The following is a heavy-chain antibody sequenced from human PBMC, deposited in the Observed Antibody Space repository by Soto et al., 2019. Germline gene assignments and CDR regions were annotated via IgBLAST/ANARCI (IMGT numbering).Heavy chain of an antibody. D-gene: IGHD2-15*01. CDR1: GYTFTSYA. V-gene: IGHV1-3*01. J-gene: IGHJ5*02. CDR3: AREGSGYCSGGSCYLAFDP. CDR2: INAGNGNT. Sequence: ASVKVSCKASGYTFTSYAMHWVRQAPGQRLEWMGWINAGNGNTKYSQKLQGRVTITRDTSASTAYMELSSLRSEDTAVYYCAREGSGYCSGGSCYLAFDPWGQGTLVTVSS.